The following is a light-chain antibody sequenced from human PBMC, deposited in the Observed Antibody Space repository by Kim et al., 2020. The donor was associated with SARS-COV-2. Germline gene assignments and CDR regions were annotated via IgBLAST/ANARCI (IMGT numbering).Light chain of an antibody. CDR1: SSDIGKYNY. J-gene: IGLJ1*01. CDR2: DVK. Sequence: GQSITISCAGSSSDIGKYNYVSWYQQRPGDAPKLIIYDVKKRPSGASSRFSGSKSGNTASLTVSGLQAADEADYYCRSFTSSYTYVFGTGTKVTVL. V-gene: IGLV2-14*03. CDR3: RSFTSSYTYV.